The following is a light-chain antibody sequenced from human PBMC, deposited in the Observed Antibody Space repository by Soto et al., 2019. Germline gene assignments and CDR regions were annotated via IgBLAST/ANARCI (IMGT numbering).Light chain of an antibody. V-gene: IGKV1-33*01. Sequence: DIQMTQSPSSLSASVGDRVTITCQASQDISNYLNWYQQKPGKAPKLLIYDASNLETGVPSRFSGSGSGTDFTFTISSLQPEEIATYYCQQYDNPLTFGGGTKVELK. CDR3: QQYDNPLT. J-gene: IGKJ4*01. CDR1: QDISNY. CDR2: DAS.